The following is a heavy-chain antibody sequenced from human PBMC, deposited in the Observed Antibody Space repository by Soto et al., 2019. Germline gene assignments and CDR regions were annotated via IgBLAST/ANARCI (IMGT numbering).Heavy chain of an antibody. V-gene: IGHV3-30*18. J-gene: IGHJ3*02. D-gene: IGHD3-16*01. CDR2: ISYDGSNK. Sequence: PGGSLRLSCAASGFTFSSYGMHWVRQAPGKGLERVAVISYDGSNKYYADSVKGRFTISRDNSKNTLYLQMNSLRAEDTAVYYCAKDLRGPRFDAFDIWGQGTMVTVSS. CDR3: AKDLRGPRFDAFDI. CDR1: GFTFSSYG.